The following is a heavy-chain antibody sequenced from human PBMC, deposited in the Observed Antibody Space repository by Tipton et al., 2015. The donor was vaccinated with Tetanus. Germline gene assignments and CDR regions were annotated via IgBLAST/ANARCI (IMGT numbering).Heavy chain of an antibody. J-gene: IGHJ6*02. D-gene: IGHD3-3*01. Sequence: QSGAEVKKPGASVKVSCKASGYTFTGYYMHWVRQAPGQGLEWMGRINPNSGGTNYAQKFQGRVTISVDTSKNQFSLKLSSVTAADTAVYYCARTGRVFWSGYPYYYYGMDVWGQGTTVTVSS. CDR2: INPNSGGT. CDR1: GYTFTGYY. V-gene: IGHV1-2*06. CDR3: ARTGRVFWSGYPYYYYGMDV.